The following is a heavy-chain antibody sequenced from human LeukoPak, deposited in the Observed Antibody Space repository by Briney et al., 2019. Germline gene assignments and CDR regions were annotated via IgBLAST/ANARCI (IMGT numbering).Heavy chain of an antibody. CDR3: ARDLGGIAVAGTKMDV. J-gene: IGHJ6*04. Sequence: GGSLRLSCAASGFTFSRYSMNWVRQAPGKGLEWVSSISSSSSYIYYADSVKGRFTISRDNAKNSLYLQMNSLRAEDTAVYYCARDLGGIAVAGTKMDVWGKGTTVTVSS. CDR2: ISSSSSYI. D-gene: IGHD6-19*01. V-gene: IGHV3-21*01. CDR1: GFTFSRYS.